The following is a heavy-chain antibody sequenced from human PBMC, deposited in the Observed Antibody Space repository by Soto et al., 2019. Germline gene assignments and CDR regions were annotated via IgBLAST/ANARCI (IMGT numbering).Heavy chain of an antibody. J-gene: IGHJ3*02. V-gene: IGHV3-23*01. D-gene: IGHD2-2*01. CDR1: GFTLNSYA. CDR3: AKLGYCSSTSCPGRAFDI. Sequence: GGSLRLSCAASGFTLNSYAMSWVRQAPGKGLEWFSAISGSGGTTYYADSVKGRFTISRDNSKNTLYLQMNSLRAEDTAVYYCAKLGYCSSTSCPGRAFDIWGQGTMVTVSS. CDR2: ISGSGGTT.